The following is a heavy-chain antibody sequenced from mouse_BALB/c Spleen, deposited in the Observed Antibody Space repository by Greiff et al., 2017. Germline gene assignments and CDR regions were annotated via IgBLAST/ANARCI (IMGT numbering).Heavy chain of an antibody. D-gene: IGHD2-2*01. Sequence: EVQLQQSGAELVKPGASVKLSCTASGFNIKDTYMHWVKQRPEQGLEWIGRIDPANGNTKYDPKFQGKATITADTSSNTAYLQLSSLTSEDTAVYYCARSGGYDGPFDYWGQGTTLTVSS. V-gene: IGHV14-3*02. CDR1: GFNIKDTY. J-gene: IGHJ2*01. CDR2: IDPANGNT. CDR3: ARSGGYDGPFDY.